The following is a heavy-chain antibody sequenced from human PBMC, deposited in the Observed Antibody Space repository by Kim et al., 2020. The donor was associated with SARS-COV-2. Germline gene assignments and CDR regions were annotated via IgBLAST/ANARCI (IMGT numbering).Heavy chain of an antibody. V-gene: IGHV4-34*01. D-gene: IGHD5-12*01. Sequence: NPTRRSRVTRSVDTSKTQFSLKLSSVTAADTAVYYCARAGRWLRSRTFDYWGQGTLVTVSS. CDR3: ARAGRWLRSRTFDY. J-gene: IGHJ4*02.